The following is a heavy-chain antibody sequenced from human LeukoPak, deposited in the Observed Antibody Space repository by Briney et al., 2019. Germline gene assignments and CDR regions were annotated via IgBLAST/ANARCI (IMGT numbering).Heavy chain of an antibody. CDR2: FIPILGTA. J-gene: IGHJ6*04. D-gene: IGHD3-3*01. Sequence: ASVKVSCKASGGTFSDYALNWVRQAPGQGLEWMGVFIPILGTANSTQKFQGRVTITADISTNAVYMELSSLRSEDTAVYFCAGIPVFGVVLHQEPVWGKGTTVTISS. V-gene: IGHV1-69*10. CDR1: GGTFSDYA. CDR3: AGIPVFGVVLHQEPV.